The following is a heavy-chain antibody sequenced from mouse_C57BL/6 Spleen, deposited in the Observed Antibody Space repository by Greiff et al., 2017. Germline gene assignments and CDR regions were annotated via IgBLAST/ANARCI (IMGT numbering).Heavy chain of an antibody. Sequence: EVKLMESGGDLVKPGGSLKLSCAASGFTFSSYGMSWVRQTPDKRLEWVATISSGGSYTYYPDSVKGRFTISRDNAKNTLYLQMSSLKSEDTAMYYCARQPYGSSFYFDYWGQGTTLTVSS. CDR2: ISSGGSYT. D-gene: IGHD1-1*01. CDR3: ARQPYGSSFYFDY. V-gene: IGHV5-6*01. J-gene: IGHJ2*01. CDR1: GFTFSSYG.